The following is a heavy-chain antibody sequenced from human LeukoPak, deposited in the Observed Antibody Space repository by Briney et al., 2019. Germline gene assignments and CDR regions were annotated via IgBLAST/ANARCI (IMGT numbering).Heavy chain of an antibody. V-gene: IGHV4-30-2*01. CDR1: GGSISSGGYY. CDR3: ASDLGYCSSTSCRYFDP. J-gene: IGHJ5*02. CDR2: ISHSGST. Sequence: KASETLSLTCTVSGGSISSGGYYWSWLRQPPGKGLEWIGYISHSGSTYYNPSLRSRVTISVDRSKNQFSLKLSSVTAADTAVYYCASDLGYCSSTSCRYFDPWGQGTLVTVSS. D-gene: IGHD2-2*01.